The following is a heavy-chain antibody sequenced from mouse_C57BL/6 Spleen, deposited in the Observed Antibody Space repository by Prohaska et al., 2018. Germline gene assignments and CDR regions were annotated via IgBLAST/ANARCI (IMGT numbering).Heavy chain of an antibody. D-gene: IGHD2-1*01. J-gene: IGHJ1*03. V-gene: IGHV11-2*01. CDR2: MNSDGSAI. CDR3: MRYGNYWYFDV. Sequence: EVQLLETGGGLVQPGGSRGLSCEGSGFTFSGFWMSWVRQTPGQTLEWHGDMNSDGSAINYAPSIKDRVTSFRDNEKSTLYLQMGNVRSEDTATYFCMRYGNYWYFDVWGTGTTVTVSS. CDR1: GFTFSGFW.